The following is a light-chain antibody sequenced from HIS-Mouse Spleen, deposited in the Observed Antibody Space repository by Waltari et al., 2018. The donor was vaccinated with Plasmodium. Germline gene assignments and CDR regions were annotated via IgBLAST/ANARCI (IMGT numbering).Light chain of an antibody. CDR3: MIWPSNASGV. J-gene: IGLJ3*02. CDR2: YYSDSDK. V-gene: IGLV5-37*01. CDR1: TDINVGRYN. Sequence: QPVLTQPPSSSAPPVQSARPTSPLPTDINVGRYNIYWYQQKPGSPPRYLLYYYSDSDKGQGSGVPSRFAGSKEASANTGILLSSGLQSEDEADYYCMIWPSNASGVFGGGTKLTVL.